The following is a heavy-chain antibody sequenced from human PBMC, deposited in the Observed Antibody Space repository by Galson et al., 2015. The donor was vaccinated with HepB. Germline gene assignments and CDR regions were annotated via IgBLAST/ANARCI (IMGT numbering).Heavy chain of an antibody. J-gene: IGHJ6*03. V-gene: IGHV3-23*01. CDR3: AKVAVASNFHYYYMDV. D-gene: IGHD4-11*01. CDR2: ILGDGDKT. CDR1: GFTYDNYA. Sequence: CAASGFTYDNYAMTWVRQAPGLGLEWVSSILGDGDKTYYADSVKGRVTISRDNSKNTVYLQMNSVGGDDTALYYCAKVAVASNFHYYYMDVWGKGTMVTVSS.